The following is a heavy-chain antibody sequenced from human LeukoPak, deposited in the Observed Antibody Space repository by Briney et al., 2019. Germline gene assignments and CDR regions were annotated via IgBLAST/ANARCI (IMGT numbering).Heavy chain of an antibody. V-gene: IGHV3-23*01. CDR3: AKDRRGSSSKGLDY. CDR2: ISGSGGST. D-gene: IGHD6-6*01. Sequence: PGGSLRLSCAASGFTFTSYAMSWVRQAPGKGLEWVSVISGSGGSTYYAESLKGRVTISTDTSKNTLYLQMNSLRADDTAVYYCAKDRRGSSSKGLDYWGQGTLVTVSS. J-gene: IGHJ4*02. CDR1: GFTFTSYA.